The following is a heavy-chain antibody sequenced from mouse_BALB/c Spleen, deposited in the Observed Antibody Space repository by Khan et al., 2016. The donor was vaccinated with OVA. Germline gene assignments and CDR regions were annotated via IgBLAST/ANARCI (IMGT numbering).Heavy chain of an antibody. Sequence: VQLQQSGPELVKPGASVKISCKASGYTFTDYNMDWVKQRQGESLEWIGYIFPNTGDTGYNQKFKTKATLTVDVSSSTAYMELRSLTSEDSAVYCCSRSGYGSFGYWGQGTLVTVSA. CDR2: IFPNTGDT. J-gene: IGHJ3*01. V-gene: IGHV1S29*02. D-gene: IGHD1-2*01. CDR1: GYTFTDYN. CDR3: SRSGYGSFGY.